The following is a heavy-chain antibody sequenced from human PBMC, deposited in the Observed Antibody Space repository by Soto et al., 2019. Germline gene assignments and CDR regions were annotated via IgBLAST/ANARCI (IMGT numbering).Heavy chain of an antibody. CDR2: IIPIFGTA. V-gene: IGHV1-69*13. CDR3: ARGPPAAAGYNWFDP. CDR1: GGTFSSYA. Sequence: SVKVSCKASGGTFSSYAISCVRQAPGQGLEWMGGIIPIFGTANYAQKFQGRVTITADESTSTAYMELSSLRSEDTAVYYCARGPPAAAGYNWFDPWGQGTLVTVSS. D-gene: IGHD6-13*01. J-gene: IGHJ5*02.